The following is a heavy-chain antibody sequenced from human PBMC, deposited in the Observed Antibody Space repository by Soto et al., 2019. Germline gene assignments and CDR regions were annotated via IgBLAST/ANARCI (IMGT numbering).Heavy chain of an antibody. J-gene: IGHJ6*02. Sequence: PGGSLRLSCAASGFTFSSYAMSWVRQAPGKGLEWVSAISGSGGSTYYADSVKGRFTISRDNSKNTLYLQMNSLRAEDTAVYYCAKVTIVVVVAANYGMDVWGQGTTVTVSS. CDR2: ISGSGGST. V-gene: IGHV3-23*01. CDR3: AKVTIVVVVAANYGMDV. D-gene: IGHD2-15*01. CDR1: GFTFSSYA.